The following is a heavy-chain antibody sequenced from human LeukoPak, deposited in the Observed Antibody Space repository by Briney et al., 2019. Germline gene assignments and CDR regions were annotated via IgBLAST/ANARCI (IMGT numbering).Heavy chain of an antibody. Sequence: PSETLSLTCTVSGGSISSSSYYWGWIRQPPGKGLEWIGSIYYSGSTYYNPSLKSRVTISVDTSKNQFSLKLSSVAAADTAVYYCARHRRRITMIVVNWFDPWGQGTLVTVSS. CDR1: GGSISSSSYY. CDR3: ARHRRRITMIVVNWFDP. V-gene: IGHV4-39*01. CDR2: IYYSGST. J-gene: IGHJ5*02. D-gene: IGHD3-22*01.